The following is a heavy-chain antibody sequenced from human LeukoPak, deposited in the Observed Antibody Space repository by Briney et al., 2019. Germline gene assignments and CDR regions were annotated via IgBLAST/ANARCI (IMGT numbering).Heavy chain of an antibody. CDR2: ISRDGATT. J-gene: IGHJ4*02. V-gene: IGHV3-74*01. Sequence: PGGSLRLSCVASGFTFRNYWMHWVCQAPGKGLVWVSRISRDGATTHYAGSVKGRFTISRDNAKNMVYLQMDSLSAEDTAVYYCVILLDIDYWGQGTPVTVSS. D-gene: IGHD2-8*02. CDR3: VILLDIDY. CDR1: GFTFRNYW.